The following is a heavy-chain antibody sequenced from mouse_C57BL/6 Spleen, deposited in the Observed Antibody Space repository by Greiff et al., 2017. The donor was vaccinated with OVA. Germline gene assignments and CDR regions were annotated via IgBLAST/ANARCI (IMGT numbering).Heavy chain of an antibody. CDR3: ARSGFITTVVALDY. D-gene: IGHD1-1*01. J-gene: IGHJ2*01. Sequence: QVHVKQSGAELVKPGASVKISCKASGYAFSSYWMNWVKQRPGKGLEWIGQIYPGDGDTNYNGKFKGKATLTADKSSSTAYMQLSSLTSEDSAVYFCARSGFITTVVALDYWGQGTTLTVSS. CDR1: GYAFSSYW. V-gene: IGHV1-80*01. CDR2: IYPGDGDT.